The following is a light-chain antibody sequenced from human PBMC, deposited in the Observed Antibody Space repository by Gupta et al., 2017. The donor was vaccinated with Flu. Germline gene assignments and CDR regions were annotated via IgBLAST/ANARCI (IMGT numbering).Light chain of an antibody. J-gene: IGKJ1*01. Sequence: SLGEWTTVDGQASHSGLSSPNIESWLAWYQQRPGKAPRLLIYKGSARETGVPYRFSGSGSGTEFTLAISSLQPEDLAVYYCQQYKASPWTFGQGTKVKI. CDR1: HSGLSSPNIESW. V-gene: IGKV4-1*01. CDR2: KGS. CDR3: QQYKASPWT.